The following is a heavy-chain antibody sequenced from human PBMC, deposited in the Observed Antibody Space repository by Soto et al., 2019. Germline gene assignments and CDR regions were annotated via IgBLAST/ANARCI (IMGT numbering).Heavy chain of an antibody. V-gene: IGHV1-46*01. CDR1: GYIFINYY. CDR3: ARDLAAGDF. Sequence: QVQLVQSGAEVKKPGASVKVSCKASGYIFINYYIHWVRQAPGQGLEWIGIINPNGSSTNYAQKFRGRVTLARDTSTSTVYMDLSSLRSEDTAMYYCARDLAAGDFWGQGTLVTVSS. CDR2: INPNGSST. D-gene: IGHD6-13*01. J-gene: IGHJ4*02.